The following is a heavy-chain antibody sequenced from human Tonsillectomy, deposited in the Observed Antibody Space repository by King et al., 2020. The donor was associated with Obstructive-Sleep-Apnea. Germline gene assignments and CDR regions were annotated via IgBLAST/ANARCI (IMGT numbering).Heavy chain of an antibody. D-gene: IGHD2-15*01. V-gene: IGHV1-46*01. CDR3: ARDVGYCSGGSCHRDAFDI. CDR1: GYTFTSYY. Sequence: VQLVESGAEVKKPGASVKASCKASGYTFTSYYMHWVRQAPGQVPEWMGIINPSGGSTTYAQRFQGRVTMTRDTSTSTVYMELSSLRSEDTAVYYCARDVGYCSGGSCHRDAFDIWGQGTMVTVSS. J-gene: IGHJ3*02. CDR2: INPSGGST.